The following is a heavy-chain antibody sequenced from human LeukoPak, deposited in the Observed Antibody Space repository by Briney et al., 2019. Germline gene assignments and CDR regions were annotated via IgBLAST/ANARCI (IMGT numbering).Heavy chain of an antibody. CDR3: ARLSYDYVWGSYPTLDY. Sequence: PSETLSLTCSVSIGSISSSKWWSWVRQSPVKGLEWIGEIYLYGTTNYNPSFTSRVTMSVDRSRNQFSLKLTSVTAADTAVYYCARLSYDYVWGSYPTLDYWGQGTLVTVPS. CDR1: IGSISSSKW. V-gene: IGHV4-4*02. CDR2: IYLYGTT. D-gene: IGHD3-16*02. J-gene: IGHJ4*02.